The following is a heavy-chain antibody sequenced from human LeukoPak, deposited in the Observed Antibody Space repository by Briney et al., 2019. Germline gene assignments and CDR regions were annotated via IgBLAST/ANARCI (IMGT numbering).Heavy chain of an antibody. V-gene: IGHV1-69*04. D-gene: IGHD6-13*01. CDR3: ARDPGIAAAAP. CDR1: GGTFSSYA. J-gene: IGHJ5*02. Sequence: ASVKVSCKASGGTFSSYAISWVRQAPGQGLEWTGRIIPILGIANYAQKFQGRVTITADKSTSTAYMELSSLRSEDTAVYYCARDPGIAAAAPWGQGTLVTVSS. CDR2: IIPILGIA.